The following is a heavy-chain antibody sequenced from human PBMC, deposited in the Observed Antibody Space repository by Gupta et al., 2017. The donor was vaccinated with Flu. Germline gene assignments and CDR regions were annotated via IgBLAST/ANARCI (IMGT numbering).Heavy chain of an antibody. D-gene: IGHD3-10*01. CDR3: ARAIHYYGSGSHYDGPYFYYMDV. J-gene: IGHJ6*03. CDR2: ISHSGDT. Sequence: PGKGLEWIGEISHSGDTNYNSFVKSRVTISVDTSNNQLSLSLRSVIAADTAVYYCARAIHYYGSGSHYDGPYFYYMDVWGKGISVTVSS. V-gene: IGHV4-34*01.